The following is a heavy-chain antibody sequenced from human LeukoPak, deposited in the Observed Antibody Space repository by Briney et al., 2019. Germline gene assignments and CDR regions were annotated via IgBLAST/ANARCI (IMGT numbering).Heavy chain of an antibody. CDR1: GGSISSSSYY. CDR2: IYYSGST. V-gene: IGHV4-39*07. D-gene: IGHD4-23*01. Sequence: PSETLSLTCTVSGGSISSSSYYWGWIRQPPGKGLEWIGSIYYSGSTYYNPSLKSRVTISVDTSKNQFSLKLSSVTAADTAVYYCARTSYGGNPNDAFDIWGQGTMVTVSS. J-gene: IGHJ3*02. CDR3: ARTSYGGNPNDAFDI.